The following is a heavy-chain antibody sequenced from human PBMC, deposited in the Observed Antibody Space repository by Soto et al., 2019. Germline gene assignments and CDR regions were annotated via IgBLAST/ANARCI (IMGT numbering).Heavy chain of an antibody. J-gene: IGHJ4*02. D-gene: IGHD2-2*01. Sequence: QVQLQESGPGLVKPSETLSLTCSVSGVSTSNHYWTWIRKPSGQGPEWIGCIYYRGTTNYNASFNSRVTISVDTSKNQFSLKLTSVTTADTAVYYCARGGGSPYHDHEFDYWGQGILGTVSS. CDR1: GVSTSNHY. CDR3: ARGGGSPYHDHEFDY. CDR2: IYYRGTT. V-gene: IGHV4-59*11.